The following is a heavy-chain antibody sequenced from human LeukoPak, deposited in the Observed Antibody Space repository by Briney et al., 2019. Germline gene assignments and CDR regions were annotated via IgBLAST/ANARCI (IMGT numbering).Heavy chain of an antibody. CDR2: IRYDESNK. V-gene: IGHV3-30*02. CDR1: GFIFSSFG. J-gene: IGHJ6*03. CDR3: ARQMIEGRHYYSMDV. D-gene: IGHD3-22*01. Sequence: GGSLRLSCAASGFIFSSFGMHWVRQGPGKGLEWVGFIRYDESNKYYADSVKGRFTISRDNSKNTVYLQMNSLRGEDTAVYFCARQMIEGRHYYSMDVWGKGTSVTVSS.